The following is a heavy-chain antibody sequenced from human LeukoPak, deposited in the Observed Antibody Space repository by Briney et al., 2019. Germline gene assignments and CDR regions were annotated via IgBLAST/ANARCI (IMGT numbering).Heavy chain of an antibody. CDR2: IYYSGSP. V-gene: IGHV4-39*01. Sequence: SETLSLTCTVSGASISSSSYYWDCIRQPPGKGLEWIGSIYYSGSPYYNPSLESRVTISADTSKNQFSLQLSSVTAADTAVYYCASTYSDFWSGYFVQYWGQGTLVTVSS. J-gene: IGHJ4*02. CDR1: GASISSSSYY. D-gene: IGHD3-3*01. CDR3: ASTYSDFWSGYFVQY.